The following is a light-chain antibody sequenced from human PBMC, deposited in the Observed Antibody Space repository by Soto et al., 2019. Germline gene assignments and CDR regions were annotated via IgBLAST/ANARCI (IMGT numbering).Light chain of an antibody. Sequence: QLVLTQPPSVSGAPGQRVTISCTGSSSNIVAGYDVHWYQQLPGTAPKLLIYGNNNRPSGVPDRFSGSKSGTSASLAITGLQAEDEADYYCQSYDSSLSGWVFGGGTKLTVL. CDR1: SSNIVAGYD. V-gene: IGLV1-40*01. CDR3: QSYDSSLSGWV. J-gene: IGLJ3*02. CDR2: GNN.